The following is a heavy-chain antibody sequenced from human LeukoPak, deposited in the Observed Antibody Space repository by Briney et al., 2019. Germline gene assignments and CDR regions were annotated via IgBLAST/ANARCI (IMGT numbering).Heavy chain of an antibody. J-gene: IGHJ4*02. V-gene: IGHV3-30*04. CDR2: ISHDGGTK. CDR1: GFSFSNFA. Sequence: PGRSLRLSCAASGFSFSNFAIHWVRQAPGKGLEWLAVISHDGGTKHYADSVKGRFTISRDNSNNSLSLQMNSLSAEDTAVYCCARARGRWHLLPLDFWGQGTLVTVSS. CDR3: ARARGRWHLLPLDF. D-gene: IGHD1-26*01.